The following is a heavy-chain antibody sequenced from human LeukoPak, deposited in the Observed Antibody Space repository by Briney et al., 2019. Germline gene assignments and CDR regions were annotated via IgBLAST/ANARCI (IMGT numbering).Heavy chain of an antibody. CDR2: IHFGGRT. D-gene: IGHD1-26*01. J-gene: IGHJ4*02. V-gene: IGHV4-39*01. CDR3: AKGWSGTYPFDS. CDR1: RGSISASSYF. Sequence: SETLSLTCTVSRGSISASSYFWGWTRQSATKGLEWIGNIHFGGRTSYNPSLENRVTMSISTSKNQFSLRMTSVTAADTAVYFCAKGWSGTYPFDSWGQGIPVTVSS.